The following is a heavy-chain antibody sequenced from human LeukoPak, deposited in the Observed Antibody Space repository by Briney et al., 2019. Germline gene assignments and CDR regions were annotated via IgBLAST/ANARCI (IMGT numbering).Heavy chain of an antibody. Sequence: ASVKVSCKASGYTFTSYYMHWVRQAPGQGLGWMGIINPSGGSTSYAQKFQGRVTMTRDMSTSTVYMELSSLRSEDTAVYYCARGDYSYYYGSGSSFDYWGQGTLVTVSS. CDR3: ARGDYSYYYGSGSSFDY. CDR1: GYTFTSYY. CDR2: INPSGGST. V-gene: IGHV1-46*01. D-gene: IGHD3-10*01. J-gene: IGHJ4*02.